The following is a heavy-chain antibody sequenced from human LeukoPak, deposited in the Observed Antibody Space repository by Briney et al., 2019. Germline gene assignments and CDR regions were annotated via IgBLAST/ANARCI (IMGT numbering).Heavy chain of an antibody. CDR3: ASSYGSSGND. D-gene: IGHD3-22*01. CDR2: INDDGRQK. J-gene: IGHJ4*02. CDR1: GFTFTRVW. Sequence: GGSLRLSCEVSGFTFTRVWMSWVRQAPGKGLEWVANINDDGRQKYYVDSVKGRFTISRDNAKNSLYLEMNSLRADDTAVYYCASSYGSSGNDWGQGTLVTVSS. V-gene: IGHV3-7*01.